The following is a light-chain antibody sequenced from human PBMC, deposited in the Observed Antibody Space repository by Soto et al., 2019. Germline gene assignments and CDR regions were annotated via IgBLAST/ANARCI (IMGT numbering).Light chain of an antibody. CDR2: GAS. J-gene: IGKJ1*01. V-gene: IGKV3-20*01. Sequence: EVLLTQSPGTLSLSPGERATLSCRASQSVNNNFLAWYQQKPGQAPRLLIYGASSRATGIPDKFSGSGSGTDFTLTISRLEPEDFAVYFCQQYGRTPRTFGRGTKVEIK. CDR1: QSVNNNF. CDR3: QQYGRTPRT.